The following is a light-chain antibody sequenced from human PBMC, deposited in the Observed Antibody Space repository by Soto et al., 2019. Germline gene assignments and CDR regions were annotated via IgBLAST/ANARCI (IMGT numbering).Light chain of an antibody. Sequence: ESVLTQSPGTLSLSPGESATLSCRASQSVTNNYLAWYQQKPGQAPRLLIADASRRATGIPDRFSGSGSGTEFTLTISRLEPEDFAVYYCQQCARSPLTFGQGTKVEMK. V-gene: IGKV3-20*01. J-gene: IGKJ1*01. CDR3: QQCARSPLT. CDR1: QSVTNNY. CDR2: DAS.